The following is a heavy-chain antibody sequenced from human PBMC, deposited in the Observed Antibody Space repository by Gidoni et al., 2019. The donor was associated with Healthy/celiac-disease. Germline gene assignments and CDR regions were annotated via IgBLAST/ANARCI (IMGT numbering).Heavy chain of an antibody. D-gene: IGHD1-26*01. CDR1: GSTFPGYY. J-gene: IGHJ3*02. CDR2: INPNSGGT. Sequence: QVQLVQSGAEVKKPGASVKVSCTASGSTFPGYYMHWVRQAPGQGLEWMGWINPNSGGTNYAQKFQGRVTMTRDTSISTAYMELSRLRSDDTAVYYCAREIVETWEPYAFDIWGQGTMVTVSS. V-gene: IGHV1-2*02. CDR3: AREIVETWEPYAFDI.